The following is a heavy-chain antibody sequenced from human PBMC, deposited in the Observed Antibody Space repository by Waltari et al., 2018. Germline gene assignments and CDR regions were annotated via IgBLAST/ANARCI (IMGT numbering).Heavy chain of an antibody. CDR2: ISYDVSNK. CDR1: GFTFSSYG. D-gene: IGHD3-22*01. CDR3: AKALGAGYYYDSSRDAFDI. V-gene: IGHV3-30*18. Sequence: QVQLVESGRGVVQPGRSLRLSCAASGFTFSSYGMHWVRQAPGKGLEWVGGISYDVSNKNYANSEKGRFTNSRDNSKDKRYLQKNILRAEDTAGDYCAKALGAGYYYDSSRDAFDIWGQGTMVTVSS. J-gene: IGHJ3*02.